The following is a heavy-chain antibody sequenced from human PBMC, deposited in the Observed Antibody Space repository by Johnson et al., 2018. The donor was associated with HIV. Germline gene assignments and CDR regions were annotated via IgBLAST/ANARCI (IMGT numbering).Heavy chain of an antibody. D-gene: IGHD6-13*01. CDR3: ARQAAAGAFDI. CDR2: ISYDGRNK. CDR1: GFTFSSYA. J-gene: IGHJ3*02. Sequence: QVQLVESGGGVVQPGRSLRLSCAASGFTFSSYAMHWVRQAPGKGLEWVAVISYDGRNKYYEDSVKGRFTISRDNSKNTLYLQMNSLRAEDTAVYYCARQAAAGAFDIWGQGTMVTVSS. V-gene: IGHV3-30*04.